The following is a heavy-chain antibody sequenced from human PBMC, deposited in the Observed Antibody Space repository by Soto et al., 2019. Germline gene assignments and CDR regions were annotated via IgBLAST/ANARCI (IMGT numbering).Heavy chain of an antibody. CDR2: INHSGST. V-gene: IGHV4-34*01. D-gene: IGHD3-3*01. J-gene: IGHJ6*02. Sequence: PSETLSLTCAVYGGSFSGYYWSWIRQPPGKGLEWIGEINHSGSTNYNPSLKSRVTISVDTSKNQFSLKLSSVTAADTAVYYCARERAITIFGVVINPHYGMDVWGQGTTVTVSS. CDR3: ARERAITIFGVVINPHYGMDV. CDR1: GGSFSGYY.